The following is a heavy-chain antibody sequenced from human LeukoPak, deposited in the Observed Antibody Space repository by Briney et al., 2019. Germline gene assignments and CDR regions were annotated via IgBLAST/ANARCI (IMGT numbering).Heavy chain of an antibody. Sequence: GPLRLSCAASGFTFSSYAMSWVRQAPGKGLEWVSAISGSGGSTYFADSVKGRFTISRDTSKNTMYLQMNRLRAEDTAVYYCATDIDSGGYYGDAFDIWGQGTMVTVSS. CDR1: GFTFSSYA. J-gene: IGHJ3*02. D-gene: IGHD3-22*01. V-gene: IGHV3-23*01. CDR2: ISGSGGST. CDR3: ATDIDSGGYYGDAFDI.